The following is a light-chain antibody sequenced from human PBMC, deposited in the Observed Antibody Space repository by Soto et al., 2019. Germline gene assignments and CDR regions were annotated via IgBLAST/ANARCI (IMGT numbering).Light chain of an antibody. J-gene: IGKJ1*01. CDR1: QRFGSSN. CDR3: QQYGNSPWT. Sequence: EVGLKQSPGAVSLSTGERGTLSCRASQRFGSSNLAWYQQKPGQAPRLLIYSTSSRATGIPDRFSGSGSGTDFTLTISRLEPEDFAVYYCQQYGNSPWTFGQGTKVDI. CDR2: STS. V-gene: IGKV3-20*01.